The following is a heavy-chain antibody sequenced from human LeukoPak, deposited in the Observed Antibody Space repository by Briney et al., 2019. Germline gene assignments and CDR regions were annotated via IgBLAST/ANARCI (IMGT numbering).Heavy chain of an antibody. Sequence: PSETLSLTCSVSGGSIRSYFWSWIRQPAGKGLEWIGYIDDSGNTNYNPSLKNRVTISVDRSKNQLSLNLRSVTAADTAVYFCARDYYGSGSYLDYWGQGTLVTVSS. CDR3: ARDYYGSGSYLDY. V-gene: IGHV4-59*01. J-gene: IGHJ4*02. D-gene: IGHD3-10*01. CDR1: GGSIRSYF. CDR2: IDDSGNT.